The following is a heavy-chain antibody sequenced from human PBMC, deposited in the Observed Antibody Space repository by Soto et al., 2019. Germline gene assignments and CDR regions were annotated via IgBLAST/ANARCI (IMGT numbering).Heavy chain of an antibody. Sequence: GESLKISCKGSGYSFTSYCIGWVRQMPGKGLEWMGIIYPGDSDTRYSPSFQGQVTISADKSISTAYLQWSSLKASDTAMYYCARHNWNDDYYYYGMDVWGQGTTVTVSS. V-gene: IGHV5-51*01. CDR3: ARHNWNDDYYYYGMDV. CDR1: GYSFTSYC. D-gene: IGHD1-20*01. J-gene: IGHJ6*02. CDR2: IYPGDSDT.